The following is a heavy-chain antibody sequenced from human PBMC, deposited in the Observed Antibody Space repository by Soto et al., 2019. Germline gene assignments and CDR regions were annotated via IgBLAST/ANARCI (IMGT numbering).Heavy chain of an antibody. CDR3: ARDALLGYCSSTSCYRKFDY. V-gene: IGHV4-4*02. Sequence: QVQLQESGPGLVKPSGTLSLTCAVSGGSISSSNWWSWVRQPPGKGLEWIGEIYHSGSTNYNPSLKSRVTISVDTSKNQFSMKLSSVSAADTAVYYCARDALLGYCSSTSCYRKFDYWGQGTLVTVSS. CDR2: IYHSGST. CDR1: GGSISSSNW. J-gene: IGHJ4*02. D-gene: IGHD2-2*01.